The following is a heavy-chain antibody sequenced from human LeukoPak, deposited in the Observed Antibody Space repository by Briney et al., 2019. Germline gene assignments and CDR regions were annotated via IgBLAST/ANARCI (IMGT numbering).Heavy chain of an antibody. CDR3: ARGVVLMVYAVRYFDL. V-gene: IGHV4-34*01. J-gene: IGHJ2*01. CDR1: GGSFSGYY. D-gene: IGHD2-8*01. Sequence: PSETLSLTCAVYGGSFSGYYWSWIRQPPGKGLEWIGEINHSGSTNYNPSLKSRVTISVDTSKNQFSLKLSSVTAADTAVYYCARGVVLMVYAVRYFDLWGRGTLVTVSS. CDR2: INHSGST.